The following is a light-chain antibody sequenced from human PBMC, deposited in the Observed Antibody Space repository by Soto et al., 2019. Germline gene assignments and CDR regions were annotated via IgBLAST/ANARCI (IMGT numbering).Light chain of an antibody. CDR1: NSDGGRYNA. V-gene: IGLV2-11*01. Sequence: QSALTQPHSVSGSPGQSVTISCTGTNSDGGRYNAVSWYQQLPGKAPQLIISAVRQRPSGVPDRFSGSKSGNTASLTISGLQTDDEADYFCFSYTANDNWVYGGGTKLTVL. CDR3: FSYTANDNWV. CDR2: AVR. J-gene: IGLJ3*02.